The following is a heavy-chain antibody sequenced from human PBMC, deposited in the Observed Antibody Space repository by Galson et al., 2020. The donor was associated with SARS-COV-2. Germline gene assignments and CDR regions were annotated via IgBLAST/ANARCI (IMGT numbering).Heavy chain of an antibody. CDR3: ARGSTFRLLWFGELSQRTYYFDY. D-gene: IGHD3-10*01. Sequence: SETLSLTCAVYGGSFSSYYWSWIRQPPGKGLEWIGEINHSGRPNYNPSLKSRVTISVDTSKNQFSLKLSSVTAAETAVYYCARGSTFRLLWFGELSQRTYYFDYWGQGTLVTVSS. J-gene: IGHJ4*02. V-gene: IGHV4-34*01. CDR1: GGSFSSYY. CDR2: INHSGRP.